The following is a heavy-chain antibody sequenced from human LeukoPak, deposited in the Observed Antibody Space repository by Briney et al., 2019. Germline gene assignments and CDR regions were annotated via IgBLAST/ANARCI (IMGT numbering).Heavy chain of an antibody. V-gene: IGHV1-69*04. J-gene: IGHJ4*02. CDR3: ARGTAAGDY. D-gene: IGHD6-13*01. CDR2: IIPILGIA. CDR1: GGTFSSYA. Sequence: SVQVSCKASGGTFSSYAISWVRQAPGQGLEWMGRIIPILGIANYAQKFQGRVTITADKSTSTAYMELSSLRSEDTAVYYCARGTAAGDYWGQGTLVTVSS.